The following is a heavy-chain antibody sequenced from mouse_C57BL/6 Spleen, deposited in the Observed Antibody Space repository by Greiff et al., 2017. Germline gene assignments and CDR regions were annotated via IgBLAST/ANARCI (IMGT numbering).Heavy chain of an antibody. CDR1: GYTFTSYW. CDR3: SRRSTDWYFGV. J-gene: IGHJ1*03. D-gene: IGHD1-1*01. Sequence: QVQLQQPGAELVKPGASVKLSCKASGYTFTSYWMHWVKQRPGQGLEWIGMIHPNSGSTNYNEKFKSKATLTVDKSSSTAYMQPGSLTSEDSADYYCSRRSTDWYFGVWGTGTTVAVSS. CDR2: IHPNSGST. V-gene: IGHV1-64*01.